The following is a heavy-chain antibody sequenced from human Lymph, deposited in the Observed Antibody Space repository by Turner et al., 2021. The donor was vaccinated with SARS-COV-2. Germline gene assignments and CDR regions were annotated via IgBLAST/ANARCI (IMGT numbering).Heavy chain of an antibody. Sequence: EVPLVASGGGLVQPGGSMSLTCAASGITFCSYEMNWVRQAPGKGLEWVTYISSSGSTIYYADSVKGRFTITRDNAKNSLYLQMNSLRAEDTAVYYCAREPLGVVTAGFDYWGQGTLVTVSS. CDR3: AREPLGVVTAGFDY. CDR2: ISSSGSTI. D-gene: IGHD2-21*02. J-gene: IGHJ4*02. CDR1: GITFCSYE. V-gene: IGHV3-48*03.